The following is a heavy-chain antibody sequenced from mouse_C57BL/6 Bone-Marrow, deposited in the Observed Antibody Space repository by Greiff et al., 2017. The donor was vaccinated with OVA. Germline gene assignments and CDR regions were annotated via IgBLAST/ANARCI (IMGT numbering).Heavy chain of an antibody. D-gene: IGHD1-1*01. CDR2: INPSTGGT. J-gene: IGHJ2*01. V-gene: IGHV1-42*01. CDR1: GYSFTGYY. Sequence: VQLQQSGPELVKPGASVKISCKASGYSFTGYYMNWVKQSPEKSLEWIGEINPSTGGTTYNQKFKAKATLTVDKSSSTAYMQLKSLTSEDSADYYCAREGYYGSRYYFDYWGQGTTLTVSS. CDR3: AREGYYGSRYYFDY.